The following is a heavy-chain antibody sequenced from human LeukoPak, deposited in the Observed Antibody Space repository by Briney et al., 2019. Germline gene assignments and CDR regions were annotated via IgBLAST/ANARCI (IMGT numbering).Heavy chain of an antibody. D-gene: IGHD3-22*01. J-gene: IGHJ4*02. V-gene: IGHV4-34*01. CDR1: GGSFSGYY. Sequence: SETLSLTCAVYGGSFSGYYWSWIRQPPGKGLEWIGEINHSGSTNYNPSLKSRVTISVDTSKSLFSLKLSSVTAADTAVYYCARGDYYDSSGHDYWGQGTLVTVSS. CDR2: INHSGST. CDR3: ARGDYYDSSGHDY.